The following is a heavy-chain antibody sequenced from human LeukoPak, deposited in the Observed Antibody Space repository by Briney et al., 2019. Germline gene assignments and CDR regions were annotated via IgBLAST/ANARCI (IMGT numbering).Heavy chain of an antibody. CDR1: GFTFSSYS. J-gene: IGHJ5*02. V-gene: IGHV3-21*01. Sequence: GGSLRLSCAASGFTFSSYSMNWVRQAPGKGLEWVSSINSSSSYIYYADSVKGRFTVSRDNAKNSLYLQMNSLRAEDTAVYYCARGVTLLRFLEWLRFNWFDPWGQGTLVTVSS. CDR2: INSSSSYI. D-gene: IGHD3-3*01. CDR3: ARGVTLLRFLEWLRFNWFDP.